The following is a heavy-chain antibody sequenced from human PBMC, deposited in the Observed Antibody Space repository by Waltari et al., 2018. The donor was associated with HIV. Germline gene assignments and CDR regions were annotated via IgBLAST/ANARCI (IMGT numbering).Heavy chain of an antibody. J-gene: IGHJ4*02. CDR3: AREVSGSPYFFNY. D-gene: IGHD2-21*01. CDR2: ISKDSNKK. V-gene: IGHV3-7*03. CDR1: GFPFARLP. Sequence: EVQLVESGAGLVQPGGSRRLSCVTPGFPFARLPTTRLRQAPGKGLEWVANISKDSNKKNYVDSVKGRFIISRDNAGDSLFLDMTDLRGEDTGLYYCAREVSGSPYFFNYWGQGAMLIVSS.